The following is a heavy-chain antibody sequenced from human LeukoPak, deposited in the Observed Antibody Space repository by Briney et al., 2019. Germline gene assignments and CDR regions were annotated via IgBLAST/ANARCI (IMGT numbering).Heavy chain of an antibody. CDR2: IIPIFGTA. J-gene: IGHJ4*02. V-gene: IGHV1-69*13. CDR3: ARGGDYYDSSGYYLPGLDY. D-gene: IGHD3-22*01. Sequence: GASVKVSCKASGGTFSSYAISWVRQAPGQGLEWMGGIIPIFGTANYAQKFQGRVTITADESTSTAYMELSSLRSEDTAVYYCARGGDYYDSSGYYLPGLDYWGQGTLVTVSS. CDR1: GGTFSSYA.